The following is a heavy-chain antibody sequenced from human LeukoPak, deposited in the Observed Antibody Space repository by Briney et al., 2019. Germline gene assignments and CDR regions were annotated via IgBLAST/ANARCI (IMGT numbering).Heavy chain of an antibody. CDR3: VTYYYGSSAPKRNY. V-gene: IGHV4-34*01. J-gene: IGHJ4*02. CDR2: ISHSGST. Sequence: NPSETLSLTCAVYGGSFNDYFWSWIRQPPGKGLEWIGEISHSGSTTYNPSLRSRVTISGDTSKKQFSLKLSSVTAADTAVYYCVTYYYGSSAPKRNYWGQGILVTVSS. CDR1: GGSFNDYF. D-gene: IGHD3-22*01.